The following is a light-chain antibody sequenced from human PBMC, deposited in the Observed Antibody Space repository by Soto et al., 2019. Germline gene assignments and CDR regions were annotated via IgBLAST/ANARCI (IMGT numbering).Light chain of an antibody. CDR2: GTS. J-gene: IGKJ5*01. Sequence: ETVLTQSPGTLSLSPGERATLSCSASQSVSSSSLAWYQQRPGQAPRLLIYGTSSRATGIPDRFSGSGSGTVFTLTISRLEPADFAVYFCQRYGSSPLITFGQGTRLEIK. CDR1: QSVSSSS. CDR3: QRYGSSPLIT. V-gene: IGKV3-20*01.